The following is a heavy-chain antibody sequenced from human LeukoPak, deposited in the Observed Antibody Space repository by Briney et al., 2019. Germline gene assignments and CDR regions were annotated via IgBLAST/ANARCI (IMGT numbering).Heavy chain of an antibody. CDR2: IYTSGST. CDR1: GGSISSYY. J-gene: IGHJ4*02. V-gene: IGHV4-4*09. CDR3: ARHPLTGGYDY. Sequence: SETLSLTCTVSGGSISSYYWSWIRQPPGKGLEWIGYIYTSGSTNYNPSLKSRVTISVDMSKNQFSLKLSSVTAADTAVYYCARHPLTGGYDYWGQGTLVTVSS. D-gene: IGHD7-27*01.